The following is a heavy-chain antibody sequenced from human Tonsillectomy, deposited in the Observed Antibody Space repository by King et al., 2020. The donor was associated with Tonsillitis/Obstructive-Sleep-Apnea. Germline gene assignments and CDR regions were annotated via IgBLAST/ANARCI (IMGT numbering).Heavy chain of an antibody. CDR1: GFTFSDYA. V-gene: IGHV3-23*04. CDR2: ISDSTYYT. D-gene: IGHD2-8*01. CDR3: ARVVYYSGAHKFDF. Sequence: VQLVESGGDLVQPGGSLRLSCAGSGFTFSDYAMTWVRQAPGKGLEWASCISDSTYYTYYADAVRGRFTISKDNSENTLYLQMSSLRVEDTAVYYCARVVYYSGAHKFDFWGQGTPVTVSS. J-gene: IGHJ4*02.